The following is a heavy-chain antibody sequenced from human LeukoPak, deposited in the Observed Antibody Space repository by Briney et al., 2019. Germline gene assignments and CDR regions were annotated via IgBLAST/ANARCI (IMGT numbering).Heavy chain of an antibody. J-gene: IGHJ4*02. D-gene: IGHD6-6*01. CDR2: INHSGST. V-gene: IGHV4-34*01. CDR3: ARGRTFLYSSSFYDY. Sequence: SETLSLTCAVYAGSFSGYYWSWIRQPPGKGLEWIVEINHSGSTNYNPSLKSRVTISVDTTKNQFSLKLSFVTAADTAVYYCARGRTFLYSSSFYDYWGQGTLVTVSS. CDR1: AGSFSGYY.